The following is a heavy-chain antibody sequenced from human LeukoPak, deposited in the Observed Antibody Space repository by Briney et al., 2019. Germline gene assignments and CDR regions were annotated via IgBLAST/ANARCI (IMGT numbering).Heavy chain of an antibody. CDR1: GFTFSSYS. CDR3: AKDRYYDSSGRAYFDY. CDR2: MSNSGENT. Sequence: PGGSLRLSCAASGFTFSSYSMQWVGLTPGKGLEWVGIMSNSGENTFYGEAVKGRFTISRDNSQNTLYLQMNSLRAEDTAVYYCAKDRYYDSSGRAYFDYWGQGTLVTVSS. J-gene: IGHJ4*02. D-gene: IGHD3-22*01. V-gene: IGHV3-30*18.